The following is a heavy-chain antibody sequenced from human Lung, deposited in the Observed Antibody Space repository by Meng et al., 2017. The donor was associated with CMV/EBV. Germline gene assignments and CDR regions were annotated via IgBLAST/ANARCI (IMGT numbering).Heavy chain of an antibody. CDR3: ARFDMDVEGYYGMDV. V-gene: IGHV4-59*01. CDR1: GGSISTYY. J-gene: IGHJ6*02. Sequence: SXTXSLXXTVSGGSISTYYWNWLRQLPGKGLEWIGYISNSGSTDYNPSLKSRVTISVDTSKNQFSLMLTSVTAADTAVYYCARFDMDVEGYYGMDVWGQGXTVTVSS. D-gene: IGHD2-15*01. CDR2: ISNSGST.